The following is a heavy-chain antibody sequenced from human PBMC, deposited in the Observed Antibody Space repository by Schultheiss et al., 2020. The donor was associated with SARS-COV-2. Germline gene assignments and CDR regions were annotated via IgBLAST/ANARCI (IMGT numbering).Heavy chain of an antibody. CDR1: GFTFSSYA. J-gene: IGHJ6*02. D-gene: IGHD2-2*01. Sequence: GGSLRLSCAASGFTFSSYAMHWVRQAPGKGLEWVANIKQDGSEKYYVDSVKGRFAISRDNAKNSLYLQMNSLRAEDTALYYCAKALYCSSTSCYAKARGIYGMDVWGQGTTVTVSS. V-gene: IGHV3-7*03. CDR2: IKQDGSEK. CDR3: AKALYCSSTSCYAKARGIYGMDV.